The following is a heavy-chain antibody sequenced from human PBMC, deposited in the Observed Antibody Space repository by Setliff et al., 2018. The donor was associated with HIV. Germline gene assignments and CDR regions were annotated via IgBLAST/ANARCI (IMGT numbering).Heavy chain of an antibody. Sequence: KPSETLSLTCTVSGGSVSSGSYYWGWIRQPPGKGLEWIGYIYYSGSTKHNPSLKSRVTISLDTSKNQFSLKLTSVTAADTAVYYCARYSPRGYTLTGPYWGQGTLVTVSS. CDR1: GGSVSSGSYY. CDR3: ARYSPRGYTLTGPY. D-gene: IGHD6-25*01. V-gene: IGHV4-61*01. J-gene: IGHJ4*02. CDR2: IYYSGST.